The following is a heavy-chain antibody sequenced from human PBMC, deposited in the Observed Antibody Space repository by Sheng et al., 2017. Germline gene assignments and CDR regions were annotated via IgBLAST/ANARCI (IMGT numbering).Heavy chain of an antibody. CDR2: ISYDGSNK. CDR3: ATETMAVAGRGLDY. D-gene: IGHD6-19*01. Sequence: QVQLVESGGGVVQPGRSLRLSCAASGFTFSSYAMHWVRQAPGKGLEWVAVISYDGSNKYYADSVKGRFTISRDNSKNTLYLQMNSLRAEDTAVYYCATETMAVAGRGLDYWGQGTLVTVSS. V-gene: IGHV3-30*04. CDR1: GFTFSSYA. J-gene: IGHJ4*02.